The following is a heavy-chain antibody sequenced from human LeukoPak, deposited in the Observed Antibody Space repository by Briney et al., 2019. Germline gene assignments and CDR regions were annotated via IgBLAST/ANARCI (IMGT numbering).Heavy chain of an antibody. Sequence: SETLSLTCTVSGGSISSHYWSWIRQPPGKGLEWIGYIYYSGSTNYNPSLKSRVTISVDTSKNQFSLKLSSVTAADTAVYYCARCIAARPNWFDPWGQGTLVTVSS. J-gene: IGHJ5*02. CDR2: IYYSGST. D-gene: IGHD6-6*01. CDR1: GGSISSHY. V-gene: IGHV4-59*11. CDR3: ARCIAARPNWFDP.